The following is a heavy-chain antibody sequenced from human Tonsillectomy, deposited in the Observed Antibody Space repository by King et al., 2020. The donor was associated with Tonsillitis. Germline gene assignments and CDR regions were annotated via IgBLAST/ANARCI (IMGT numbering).Heavy chain of an antibody. D-gene: IGHD4-17*01. V-gene: IGHV3-30-3*01. CDR2: MSYDGSNE. CDR1: GFTFSYYA. J-gene: IGHJ4*02. Sequence: VQLVESGGGVVQSGRSLRLSCAASGFTFSYYAMHWVRQAPGKGLEWVAVMSYDGSNEYYADSVKGRFTISIDNSKNTLYLQMNSLRPEDTAVYYCAREDYGEHYFDYWGQATLVTVSS. CDR3: AREDYGEHYFDY.